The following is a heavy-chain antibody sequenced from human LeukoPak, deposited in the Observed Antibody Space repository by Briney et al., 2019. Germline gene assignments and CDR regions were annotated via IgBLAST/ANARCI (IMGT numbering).Heavy chain of an antibody. CDR3: TSSGEYSSGWYDFDY. CDR2: IRSKAYGGTT. J-gene: IGHJ4*02. V-gene: IGHV3-49*03. D-gene: IGHD6-19*01. CDR1: GFTFGDYA. Sequence: GGSLRLSCTASGFTFGDYAMSWFRQVPGKGLEWVGFIRSKAYGGTTEYAASVKGRFTISRDDSKSIAYLQMNSLKTEDTAVYYCTSSGEYSSGWYDFDYWGQGTLVTVSS.